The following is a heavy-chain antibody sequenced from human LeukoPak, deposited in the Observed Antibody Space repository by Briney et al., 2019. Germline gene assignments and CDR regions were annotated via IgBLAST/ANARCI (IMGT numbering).Heavy chain of an antibody. J-gene: IGHJ4*02. CDR3: ARALGNDFWSGYPFDY. V-gene: IGHV4-30-4*01. D-gene: IGHD3-3*01. CDR2: IYYSGST. Sequence: SQTLSLTCTVSGGSISSGDYYWSWIRQPPGKGLEWLGYIYYSGSTYYNPSLKSRVTISVDTSKNQFSLKLSSVTAADTAVYYCARALGNDFWSGYPFDYWGQGTLVTVSS. CDR1: GGSISSGDYY.